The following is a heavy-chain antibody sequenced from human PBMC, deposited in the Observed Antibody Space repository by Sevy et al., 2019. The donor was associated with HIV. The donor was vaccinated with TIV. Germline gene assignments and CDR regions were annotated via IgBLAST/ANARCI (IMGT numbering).Heavy chain of an antibody. CDR2: ISSSGGST. CDR1: GFTFSSYA. V-gene: IGHV3-64D*06. J-gene: IGHJ6*02. D-gene: IGHD3-3*01. CDR3: VKDYDFWSGYSLWYYGMDV. Sequence: GGSLRLSCSASGFTFSSYAMHWVRQAPGKGLEYVSAISSSGGSTYYADSVKGRFTISRDNSKKTLYFQMSSLRAEDTAVYYCVKDYDFWSGYSLWYYGMDVWGQGTTVTVSS.